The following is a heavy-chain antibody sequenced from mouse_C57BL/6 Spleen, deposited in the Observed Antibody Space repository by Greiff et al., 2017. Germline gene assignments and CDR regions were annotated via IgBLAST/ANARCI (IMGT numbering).Heavy chain of an antibody. V-gene: IGHV2-2*01. J-gene: IGHJ4*01. CDR2: IWSGGST. CDR1: GFSLTSYG. CDR3: ARKRGVTTVVGGYAMDY. Sequence: VQLQQSGPGLVQPSQSLSITCTVSGFSLTSYGVHWVRQSSGKGLEWLGVIWSGGSTDYNAAFISRLSISKDNSKGQVFFKMNSLQADDTAIYYCARKRGVTTVVGGYAMDYWGQGTSVTVSS. D-gene: IGHD1-1*01.